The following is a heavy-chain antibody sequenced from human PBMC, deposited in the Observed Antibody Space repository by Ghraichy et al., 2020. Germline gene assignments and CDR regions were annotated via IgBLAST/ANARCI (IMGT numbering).Heavy chain of an antibody. CDR3: AKYPPGHYYDSSGYYYPPCGFDS. D-gene: IGHD3-22*01. V-gene: IGHV3-23*01. Sequence: GGSPRLSCAASGFTFSSYAMSWVRQAPGKGLEWVSAISGSGASTYYADSVKGRFTISRDNSKNTLYLQMNSLRAEDTAVYYCAKYPPGHYYDSSGYYYPPCGFDSWGQGTLVTGSS. J-gene: IGHJ4*02. CDR2: ISGSGAST. CDR1: GFTFSSYA.